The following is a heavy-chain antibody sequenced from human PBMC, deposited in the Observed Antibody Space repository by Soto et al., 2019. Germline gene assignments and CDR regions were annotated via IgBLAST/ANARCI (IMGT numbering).Heavy chain of an antibody. V-gene: IGHV3-21*06. Sequence: PGGSLSLSCAASGFTFGYYPLRWVRRAPGKGLEWVSSICGVRAYIRYADSEKGRFAISKANDKTSLHLQINILSADATAVFCCSREGVHNYTEYYFDYWGQGTLVTVSS. CDR3: SREGVHNYTEYYFDY. D-gene: IGHD3-10*01. J-gene: IGHJ4*02. CDR2: ICGVRAYI. CDR1: GFTFGYYP.